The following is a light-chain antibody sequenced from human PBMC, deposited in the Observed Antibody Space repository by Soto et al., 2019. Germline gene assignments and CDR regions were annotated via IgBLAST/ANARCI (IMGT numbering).Light chain of an antibody. Sequence: QSVLTQPASVSGSPGQSITISCTGASSDVGTYNLVSWYQQHPGKAPKLIIYEGSKRPSGVSNRFSGSKSGDTASLSISGLQAGDEADYYCCSFARGTTYVFGTGTKVTVL. CDR1: SSDVGTYNL. CDR3: CSFARGTTYV. CDR2: EGS. J-gene: IGLJ1*01. V-gene: IGLV2-23*01.